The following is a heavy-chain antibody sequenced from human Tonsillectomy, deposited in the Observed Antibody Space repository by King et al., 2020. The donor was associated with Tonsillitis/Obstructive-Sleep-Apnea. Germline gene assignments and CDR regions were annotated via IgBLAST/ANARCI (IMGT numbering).Heavy chain of an antibody. J-gene: IGHJ4*02. CDR1: GYTFNIFG. Sequence: MQLVQSGAEVKTPGASVKVSCKASGYTFNIFGVTWVRQVPGQGLEWMGWISNRNDNTNYAQRFQGRVTLTTDTTTSTAYMGLTSLRSDDTAVYYCARAGAEVTSHFDSWGQGTMVTVSS. D-gene: IGHD4-11*01. CDR2: ISNRNDNT. CDR3: ARAGAEVTSHFDS. V-gene: IGHV1-18*01.